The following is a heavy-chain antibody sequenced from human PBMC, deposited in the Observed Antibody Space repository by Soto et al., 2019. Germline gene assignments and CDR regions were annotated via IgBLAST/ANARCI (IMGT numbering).Heavy chain of an antibody. CDR1: GCSVSRGMYY. V-gene: IGHV4-61*01. D-gene: IGHD3-16*01. Sequence: SETLSLTCPGSGCSVSRGMYYLRWLRQPPGKGLEWIGYIYYSGSTSYNPSLKSRVTISVDTSKNQFSLTLSSVTAADTAVYYCARDGGAATPIDYWGQGTRVTVSA. CDR2: IYYSGST. CDR3: ARDGGAATPIDY. J-gene: IGHJ4*02.